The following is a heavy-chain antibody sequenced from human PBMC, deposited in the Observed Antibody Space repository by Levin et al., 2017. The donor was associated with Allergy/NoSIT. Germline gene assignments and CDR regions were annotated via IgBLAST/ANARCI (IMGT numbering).Heavy chain of an antibody. CDR2: VHTSGST. Sequence: SETLSLTCTVSGGSISSYSWSWIRQPAGKGLECIGRVHTSGSTNYSPSLKSRVTMSVDTSKNHFSLKLSSVTAADTAVYYCARVGGGDYALYGLDVWGQGTTVTVSS. D-gene: IGHD4-17*01. V-gene: IGHV4-4*07. CDR1: GGSISSYS. J-gene: IGHJ6*02. CDR3: ARVGGGDYALYGLDV.